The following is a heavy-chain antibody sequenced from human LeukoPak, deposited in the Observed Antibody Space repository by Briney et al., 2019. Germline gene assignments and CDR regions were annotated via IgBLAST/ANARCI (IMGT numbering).Heavy chain of an antibody. J-gene: IGHJ4*02. CDR1: GFTFSSYS. CDR3: ARFDYGGNLGFDY. Sequence: GGSLRLSCAASGFTFSSYSMNWVRQAPGKGLEWVAVIWYDGSNKYYADSVKGRFTISRDNSKNTLYLQMNSLRAEDTAVYYCARFDYGGNLGFDYWGQGTLVTVSS. V-gene: IGHV3-33*08. D-gene: IGHD4-23*01. CDR2: IWYDGSNK.